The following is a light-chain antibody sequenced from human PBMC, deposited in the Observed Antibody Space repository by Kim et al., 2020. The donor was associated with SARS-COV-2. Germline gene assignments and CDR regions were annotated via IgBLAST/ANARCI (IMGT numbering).Light chain of an antibody. CDR2: DVS. CDR1: SSDVGGYDY. CDR3: SSYTSSNTYV. Sequence: QSVVTQPASVSGSPGQSITISCTGTSSDVGGYDYVSWYQQHPGKAPKLMIHDVSERPSGVSNRFSGSKSGNTASLTISGLQTEDEADYYCSSYTSSNTYVFGTGTKVTVL. V-gene: IGLV2-14*03. J-gene: IGLJ1*01.